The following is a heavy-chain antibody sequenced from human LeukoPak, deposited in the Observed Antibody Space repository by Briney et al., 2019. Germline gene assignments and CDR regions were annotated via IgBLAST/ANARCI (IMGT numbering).Heavy chain of an antibody. CDR3: ARGLRSGYYMDG. V-gene: IGHV1-2*02. CDR2: INPYSGAT. Sequence: ASVKVSCKASGYTFTGYYMHWVRQAPGQGLEWMGCINPYSGATNYAQKFQDRVTIARDTPISTAYMELSRLRSDDAAVYYCARGLRSGYYMDGWGKGTTVTVPS. CDR1: GYTFTGYY. D-gene: IGHD2-8*01. J-gene: IGHJ6*03.